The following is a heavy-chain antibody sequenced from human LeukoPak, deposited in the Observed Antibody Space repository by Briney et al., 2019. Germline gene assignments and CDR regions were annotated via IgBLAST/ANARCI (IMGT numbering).Heavy chain of an antibody. CDR1: GGSFSGYY. J-gene: IGHJ4*02. D-gene: IGHD2-15*01. CDR2: INHSGST. CDR3: ARDGGVVAASIGILDY. Sequence: SETLSLTCAVYGGSFSGYYWSWIRQPPGKGLEWIGEINHSGSTNYNPSLKSRVTISVDTSKNRFSLKLSSVIAADTAVYCCARDGGVVAASIGILDYWGQGTLVTVSS. V-gene: IGHV4-34*01.